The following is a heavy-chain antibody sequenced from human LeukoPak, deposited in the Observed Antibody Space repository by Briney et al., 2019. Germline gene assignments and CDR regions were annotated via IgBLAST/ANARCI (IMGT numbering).Heavy chain of an antibody. D-gene: IGHD4-17*01. J-gene: IGHJ4*02. CDR2: ISYDGSNK. CDR3: ARSRDDYGDYPEF. V-gene: IGHV3-30-3*01. Sequence: GGSLRLSCAASGFTFSSYAMHWVRQAPGKGLEWVAVISYDGSNKYYADSVKGRFTISRDNSKNTLYLQMNSLRAEDTAVYYCARSRDDYGDYPEFWGQGTLVTVSS. CDR1: GFTFSSYA.